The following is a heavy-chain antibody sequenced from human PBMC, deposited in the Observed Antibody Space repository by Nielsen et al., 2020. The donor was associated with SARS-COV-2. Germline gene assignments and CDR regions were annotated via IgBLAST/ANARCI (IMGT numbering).Heavy chain of an antibody. CDR3: AKDTGAVAGPGLDY. CDR2: ISWNSGSI. CDR1: GFTFDDYA. Sequence: SLKISCAASGFTFDDYAMHWVRQAPGKGLEWVSGISWNSGSIGYADSVKGRFTISRDNAKNSLYLQMNSLRAEDTALYYCAKDTGAVAGPGLDYWGQGTLVTVSS. V-gene: IGHV3-9*01. J-gene: IGHJ4*02. D-gene: IGHD6-19*01.